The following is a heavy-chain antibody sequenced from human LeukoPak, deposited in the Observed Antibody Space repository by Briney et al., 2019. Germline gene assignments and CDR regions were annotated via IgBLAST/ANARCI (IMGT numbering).Heavy chain of an antibody. CDR1: GGSISSSNYY. J-gene: IGHJ4*02. V-gene: IGHV4-39*01. CDR3: ARLMTHYFDY. D-gene: IGHD2-21*02. CDR2: IYYSGST. Sequence: SETLSLTCTVSGGSISSSNYYWGWIRQPPGKGLEWIGSIYYSGSTCFNPSLKSRVTISVDTSKNQFSLKLSSVTAADTAVYYCARLMTHYFDYWGQGTLVTVSS.